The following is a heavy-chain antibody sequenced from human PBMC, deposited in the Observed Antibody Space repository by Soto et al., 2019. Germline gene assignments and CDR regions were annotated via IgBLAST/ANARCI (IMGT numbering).Heavy chain of an antibody. CDR2: ISYDGTVK. CDR1: GFTFSNYG. D-gene: IGHD6-13*01. V-gene: IGHV3-30*18. Sequence: GSLRLSCAASGFTFSNYGMHWVRQAPGKGLEWVAVISYDGTVKYYADSVKGRFTISRDSSKNTLYLQMNSLTPEDTAIYYCAKRIASAGLIDYWGQGTLVTVSS. CDR3: AKRIASAGLIDY. J-gene: IGHJ4*02.